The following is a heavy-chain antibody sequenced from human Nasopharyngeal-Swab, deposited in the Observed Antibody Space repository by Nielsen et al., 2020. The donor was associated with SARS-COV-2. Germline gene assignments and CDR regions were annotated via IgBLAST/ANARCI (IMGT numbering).Heavy chain of an antibody. D-gene: IGHD3-22*01. CDR3: ARHSRVTTVVVVTLFDF. CDR2: MSYSGVT. J-gene: IGHJ4*02. V-gene: IGHV4-39*01. Sequence: VRQMPGKGLEWIGSMSYSGVTFYNPSLRNRVTLSVDTSKNLLSLKLDSATAADTALYYCARHSRVTTVVVVTLFDFWGQGIQVTVSS.